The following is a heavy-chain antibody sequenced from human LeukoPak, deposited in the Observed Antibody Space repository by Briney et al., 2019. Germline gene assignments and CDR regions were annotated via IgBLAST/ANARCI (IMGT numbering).Heavy chain of an antibody. V-gene: IGHV1-2*06. J-gene: IGHJ6*02. CDR3: ARVSPPDYYYYYGMDV. Sequence: ASVKVSCKTSGYIFTDYYIYWVRQAPGQGLEWMGRINPNSGGTNYAQKFQGRVTMTRDTSISTAYMELSRLRSDDTAVYYCARVSPPDYYYYYGMDVWGQGTTVTVSS. CDR1: GYIFTDYY. CDR2: INPNSGGT.